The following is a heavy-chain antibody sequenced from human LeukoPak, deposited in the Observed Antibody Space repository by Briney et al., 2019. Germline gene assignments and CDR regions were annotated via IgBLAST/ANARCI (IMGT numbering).Heavy chain of an antibody. CDR3: TKDKDYYDSIGYPTPPDY. CDR1: GLSFSNYW. D-gene: IGHD3-22*01. CDR2: ISYDGSNK. J-gene: IGHJ4*02. Sequence: PGGSLRLSCAASGLSFSNYWMTWVRQAPGKGLEWVAVISYDGSNKYYADSVKGRFTISRDNSKNTLYLQMNSLRAEDTAVYYCTKDKDYYDSIGYPTPPDYWGQGTLVTVSS. V-gene: IGHV3-30*18.